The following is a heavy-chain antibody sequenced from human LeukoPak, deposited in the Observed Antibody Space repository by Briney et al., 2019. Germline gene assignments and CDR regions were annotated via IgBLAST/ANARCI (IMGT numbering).Heavy chain of an antibody. Sequence: GGSLRLSCAASGFTFSSYSMNWVRQAPGKGLEWVSSISTSSSYIYYADSVKGRFTISRDNAKNSLYLQMNSLRAEDTAVYHCARDTTYGSGTYSFDYWGQGTLVTVSS. CDR3: ARDTTYGSGTYSFDY. J-gene: IGHJ4*02. D-gene: IGHD3-10*01. CDR1: GFTFSSYS. V-gene: IGHV3-21*01. CDR2: ISTSSSYI.